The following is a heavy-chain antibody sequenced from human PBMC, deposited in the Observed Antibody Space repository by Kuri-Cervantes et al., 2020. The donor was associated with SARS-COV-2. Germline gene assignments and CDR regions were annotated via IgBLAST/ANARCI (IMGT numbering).Heavy chain of an antibody. D-gene: IGHD2-2*01. Sequence: ASVKVSCKASGYTFTSYYMNWVRQAPGQGLEWMGIINPSGGSTSYAQKFQGRVTMTRDTSTSTVYMELSSLRSEDTAVYYCAREGAVVVPAAVRFYYYGMDVWGQGTTVTVSS. J-gene: IGHJ6*02. V-gene: IGHV1-46*03. CDR1: GYTFTSYY. CDR2: INPSGGST. CDR3: AREGAVVVPAAVRFYYYGMDV.